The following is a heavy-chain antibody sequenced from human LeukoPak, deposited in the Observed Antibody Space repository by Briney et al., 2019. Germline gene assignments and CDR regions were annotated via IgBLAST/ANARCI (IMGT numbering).Heavy chain of an antibody. CDR2: IYTSGSN. V-gene: IGHV4-59*08. D-gene: IGHD1-26*01. CDR3: ARQDRSTYCFPFDY. CDR1: GGSISRYY. Sequence: SETLSLTCTVSGGSISRYYWSWIRHPPGKGLEWIGYIYTSGSNNFNPSLESRVPMSAATSKTQVSLKLTSVTAADTGVYFCARQDRSTYCFPFDYSGQGSLVTVYS. J-gene: IGHJ4*02.